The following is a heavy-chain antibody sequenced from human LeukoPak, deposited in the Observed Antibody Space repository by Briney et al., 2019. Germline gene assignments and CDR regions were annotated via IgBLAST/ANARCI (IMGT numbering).Heavy chain of an antibody. CDR3: ARSLNVDY. CDR2: IRHNGSEK. V-gene: IGHV3-7*01. CDR1: GFTVNNFW. J-gene: IGHJ4*02. Sequence: GGSLRLSCAASGFTVNNFWMGWVRQAPGKGLEWVANIRHNGSEKYHVDSVKGRFTISRDNAENSLFLHMNSLRAEDTAVYYCARSLNVDYWGQGTLVTVSS. D-gene: IGHD2-8*01.